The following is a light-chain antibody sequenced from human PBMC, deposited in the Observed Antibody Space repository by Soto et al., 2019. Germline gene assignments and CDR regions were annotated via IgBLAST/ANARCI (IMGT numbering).Light chain of an antibody. V-gene: IGKV1-5*01. Sequence: DIQMTQSPSTLSASVGDRVTITCRASQTISSWLAWYQQKPGKAPKLLIYAASTLESGVSSRFSGRGSGTEFTLTINSLQPEDFATYYCQQLQSYPFTFGPGTKVDIK. CDR1: QTISSW. J-gene: IGKJ3*01. CDR3: QQLQSYPFT. CDR2: AAS.